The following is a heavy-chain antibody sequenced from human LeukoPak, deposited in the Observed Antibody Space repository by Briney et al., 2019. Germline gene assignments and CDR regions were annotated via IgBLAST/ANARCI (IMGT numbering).Heavy chain of an antibody. CDR1: GFTFRTYT. J-gene: IGHJ5*02. CDR2: ISYDGYYK. Sequence: PGRSLRLSCAASGFTFRTYTMHWVRQAPGKGLEWVASISYDGYYKYYAESVKGPFIISRDNSKNTLYLQINSLRADDTAVYYCVSAGAVTDSFVHWGEGTLVIVSS. V-gene: IGHV3-30-3*01. D-gene: IGHD4-23*01. CDR3: VSAGAVTDSFVH.